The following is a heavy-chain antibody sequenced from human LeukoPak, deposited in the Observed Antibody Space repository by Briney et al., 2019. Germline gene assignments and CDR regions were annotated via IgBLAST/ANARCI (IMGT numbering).Heavy chain of an antibody. CDR3: AREGVGLAIGDY. Sequence: PSETLSLTCAVYSGSFSAYYWSCIRQPPGKGLEWIGEINHSGSTNYNPSLKSRVTILVDTSKNQFSLKLSSVTAADTAVYYCAREGVGLAIGDYWGQGTLVTVSS. D-gene: IGHD3-16*01. CDR1: SGSFSAYY. V-gene: IGHV4-34*01. CDR2: INHSGST. J-gene: IGHJ4*02.